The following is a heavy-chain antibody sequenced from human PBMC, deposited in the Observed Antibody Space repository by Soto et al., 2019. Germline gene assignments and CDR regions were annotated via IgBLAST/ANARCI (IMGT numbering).Heavy chain of an antibody. CDR3: ARLYYYDSSGYPYLFDY. J-gene: IGHJ4*02. Sequence: PSETLSLTCTACGGSISSGDYYWRWIRQPPGKGLEWIGYIYYSGSTYYNPSLKSRVTISVDTSKNQFSLKLSSVTAADTAVYYCARLYYYDSSGYPYLFDYWGQGTLVTGSS. D-gene: IGHD3-22*01. CDR1: GGSISSGDYY. CDR2: IYYSGST. V-gene: IGHV4-30-4*01.